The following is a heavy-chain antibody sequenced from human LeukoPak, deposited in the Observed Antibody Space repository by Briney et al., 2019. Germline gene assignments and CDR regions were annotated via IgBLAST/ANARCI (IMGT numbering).Heavy chain of an antibody. V-gene: IGHV5-51*01. J-gene: IGHJ4*02. CDR1: GYSFTNYW. CDR2: IYPGDSDT. D-gene: IGHD6-19*01. Sequence: GESLKISCKGSGYSFTNYWIGWVRQMPGKGLEWMGIIYPGDSDTRYSPSFQGQVTISADKSISTAYLQWSSLKASDTAMYYCARRGDSSGWPFDYWGQGTLVTVSS. CDR3: ARRGDSSGWPFDY.